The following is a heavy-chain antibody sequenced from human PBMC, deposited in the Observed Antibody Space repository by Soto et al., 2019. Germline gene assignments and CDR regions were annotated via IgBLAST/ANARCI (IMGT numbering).Heavy chain of an antibody. CDR1: GFTFSSYS. V-gene: IGHV3-21*01. CDR3: ARRYGDYDQYFQH. Sequence: EVQLVESGGGLVKPGGSLRLSCAASGFTFSSYSMNWVRQAPGKGLEWVSSISSSSSYIYYADSVKGRFTISRDNAKNSLYLQMNSLRAEDTAVYYCARRYGDYDQYFQHWGQGTLVTVSS. D-gene: IGHD4-17*01. J-gene: IGHJ1*01. CDR2: ISSSSSYI.